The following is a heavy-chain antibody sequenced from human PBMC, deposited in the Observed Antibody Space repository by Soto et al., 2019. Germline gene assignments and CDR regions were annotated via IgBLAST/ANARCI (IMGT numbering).Heavy chain of an antibody. CDR1: GFTFSSYA. V-gene: IGHV3-23*01. D-gene: IGHD2-15*01. CDR3: AKDGQDIVVVVAAVYFDY. CDR2: ISGSGGST. Sequence: GGSLRLSCAASGFTFSSYAMSWVRQAPGKGLEWVSAISGSGGSTYYADSVKGPFTISRDNSKNTLYLQMNSLRAEDTAVYYCAKDGQDIVVVVAAVYFDYWGQGTLVTVSS. J-gene: IGHJ4*02.